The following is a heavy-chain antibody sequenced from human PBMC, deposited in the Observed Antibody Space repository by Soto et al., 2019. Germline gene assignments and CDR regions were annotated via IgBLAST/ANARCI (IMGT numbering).Heavy chain of an antibody. Sequence: QVQLVQSGAEVKKPGASLRVSCKASGYTFSNFGISWVRQAPGQGLEWMGWLNTYNGNTNFAVKFQGRVTMTTDTSTSTAYMDLRSLTSDDTAVYYCARGPAPTYFDFWGQGTLVTVSS. V-gene: IGHV1-18*01. D-gene: IGHD6-25*01. CDR1: GYTFSNFG. CDR2: LNTYNGNT. J-gene: IGHJ4*02. CDR3: ARGPAPTYFDF.